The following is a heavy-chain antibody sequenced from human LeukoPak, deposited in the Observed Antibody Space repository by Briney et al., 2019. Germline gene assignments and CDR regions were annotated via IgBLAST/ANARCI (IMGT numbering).Heavy chain of an antibody. V-gene: IGHV3-7*03. J-gene: IGHJ4*02. Sequence: GGSLRLSCAVSGFSFRDHWMDWVRQASGKGLEWVGHIKNDGSETYYLDSLKGRFSISRDNTNNALYLQMNSLRVEDTAVYYCVKNDGWFHLAQWGQGTLVTVSS. CDR2: IKNDGSET. D-gene: IGHD6-19*01. CDR3: VKNDGWFHLAQ. CDR1: GFSFRDHW.